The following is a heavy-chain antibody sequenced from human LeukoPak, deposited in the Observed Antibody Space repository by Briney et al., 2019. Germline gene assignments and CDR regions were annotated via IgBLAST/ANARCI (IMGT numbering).Heavy chain of an antibody. CDR3: TRLQIAVAGPNWFDP. CDR1: KFTFSSYW. Sequence: GGSLRLSCAASKFTFSSYWMSWVRQAPGKGLEWVANIKQDGSVQFYMDSLKGRFSVSRDNAKNSLYLQMNGLRVEDTAVYYCTRLQIAVAGPNWFDPWGQGTLVTVSS. D-gene: IGHD6-19*01. CDR2: IKQDGSVQ. J-gene: IGHJ5*02. V-gene: IGHV3-7*01.